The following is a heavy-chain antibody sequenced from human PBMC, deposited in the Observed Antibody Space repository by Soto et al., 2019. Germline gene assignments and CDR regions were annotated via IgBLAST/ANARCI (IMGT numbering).Heavy chain of an antibody. Sequence: ASVKVSCKASGYTFTSYGISWVRQAPGQGLEWMGWISAYNGNTNYAQKLQGRVTMTTDTSTSTAYMELRSLRSDDTAVYYCARDQGYDYVWGSYPQGRYYYGMDVWGQGTTVTVSS. J-gene: IGHJ6*02. V-gene: IGHV1-18*04. D-gene: IGHD3-16*02. CDR1: GYTFTSYG. CDR2: ISAYNGNT. CDR3: ARDQGYDYVWGSYPQGRYYYGMDV.